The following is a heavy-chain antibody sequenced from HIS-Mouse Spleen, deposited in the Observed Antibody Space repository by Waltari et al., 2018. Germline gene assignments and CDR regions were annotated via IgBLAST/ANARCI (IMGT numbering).Heavy chain of an antibody. CDR1: GGTFSSYA. CDR2: IIPIFGTA. CDR3: ARVTTYYDILTGYFDY. Sequence: QVQLVQSGAEVKKPGSSVKVSCKASGGTFSSYAISWVRQAPGQGLEWKGGIIPIFGTANYAQKFQGRVTITADESTSTAYMELSSLRSEDTAVYYCARVTTYYDILTGYFDYWGQGTLVTVSS. J-gene: IGHJ4*02. D-gene: IGHD3-9*01. V-gene: IGHV1-69*01.